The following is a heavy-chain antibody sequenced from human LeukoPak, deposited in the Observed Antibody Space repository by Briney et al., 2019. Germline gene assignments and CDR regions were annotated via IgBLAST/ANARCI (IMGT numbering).Heavy chain of an antibody. J-gene: IGHJ4*02. CDR2: ISAYNGNT. CDR3: ARGTDSSSWYGSYYFDY. D-gene: IGHD6-13*01. CDR1: GYTFTSYG. Sequence: ASVKVSCKASGYTFTSYGISWVRQAPGQGLEWMGWISAYNGNTNYAQKLQGRVTMTTDTSTSTAYMELRSLRSDDTAVYYCARGTDSSSWYGSYYFDYWGQGTLVTVSS. V-gene: IGHV1-18*01.